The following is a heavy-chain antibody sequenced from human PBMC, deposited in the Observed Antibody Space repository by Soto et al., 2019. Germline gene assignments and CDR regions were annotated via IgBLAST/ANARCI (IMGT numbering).Heavy chain of an antibody. V-gene: IGHV1-69*08. CDR1: GGTFSRYS. CDR2: IIPIFGIA. CDR3: AREDRDRETGLVPAAIGGMDV. D-gene: IGHD2-2*01. J-gene: IGHJ6*02. Sequence: QVQLVQSGAEVKKPGSSVKVSCKASGGTFSRYSITWVRQAPGHGLEWIGRIIPIFGIASYAQKFQGRVTITAGGSTSTAYMELSSLRSGDTAVYYCAREDRDRETGLVPAAIGGMDVWGQGTTVTVSS.